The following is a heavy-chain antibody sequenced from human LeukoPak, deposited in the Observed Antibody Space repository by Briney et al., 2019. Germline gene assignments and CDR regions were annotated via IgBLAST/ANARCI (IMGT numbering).Heavy chain of an antibody. Sequence: GGSLRLSCAASGFIFSSYAMSWVRQAPGKGLEWVSTISGSGGSTYYADSVKGRFTISRDNAKDSLYLQMNSLRAEDTAVYYCAGGGSYYPTYFDYWGQGTLVTVSS. CDR2: ISGSGGST. V-gene: IGHV3-23*01. J-gene: IGHJ4*02. D-gene: IGHD1-26*01. CDR1: GFIFSSYA. CDR3: AGGGSYYPTYFDY.